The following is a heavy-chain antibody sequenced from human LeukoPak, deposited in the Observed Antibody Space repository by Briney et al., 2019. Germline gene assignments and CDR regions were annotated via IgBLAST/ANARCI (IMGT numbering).Heavy chain of an antibody. J-gene: IGHJ5*02. D-gene: IGHD5-12*01. V-gene: IGHV3-33*06. Sequence: GGALRLSCSAYGFTFSGYGRAWVRPAPGTGLGWVAVIWCDGSTDDYTDSGRGRFTISRDNSRNALHLQMNSLRDQDTAIYYSVKEAKVAGSVVHNWAATWGQGTLVTVSS. CDR3: VKEAKVAGSVVHNWAAT. CDR1: GFTFSGYG. CDR2: IWCDGSTD.